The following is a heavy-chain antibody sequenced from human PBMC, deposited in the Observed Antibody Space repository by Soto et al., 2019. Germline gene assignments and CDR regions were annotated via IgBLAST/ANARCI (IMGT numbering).Heavy chain of an antibody. CDR1: GFTFSSYW. D-gene: IGHD3-22*01. V-gene: IGHV3-7*01. CDR3: AREKVATYYYDSSGYYDYYFAY. Sequence: GGSLRLSCAASGFTFSSYWMSWVRQAPGKGLEWVANIKQDGSEKYYVDSVKGRFTISRDNAKNSLYLQMNSLRAEDTAVYYCAREKVATYYYDSSGYYDYYFAYWGQGTLVTVSS. J-gene: IGHJ4*02. CDR2: IKQDGSEK.